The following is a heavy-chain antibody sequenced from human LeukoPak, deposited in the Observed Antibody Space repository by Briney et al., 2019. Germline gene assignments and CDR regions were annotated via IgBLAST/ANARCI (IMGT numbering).Heavy chain of an antibody. D-gene: IGHD3-16*01. CDR1: GFTFSDYN. J-gene: IGHJ4*02. CDR3: ARSWAHFGF. V-gene: IGHV3-11*04. Sequence: PAGSLRLSGAASGFTFSDYNMSWIPQAPGKGLEWVSYISSSGSTNYYANSLKGPFTISRDNVKNSLSLQMNSLRAEDTAVYYCARSWAHFGFWGQGILVTVSS. CDR2: ISSSGSTN.